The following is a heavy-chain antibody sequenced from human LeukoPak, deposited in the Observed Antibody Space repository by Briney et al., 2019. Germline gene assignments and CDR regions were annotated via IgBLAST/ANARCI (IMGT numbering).Heavy chain of an antibody. D-gene: IGHD4-17*01. CDR2: IYYSGST. CDR1: GGSISNYY. J-gene: IGHJ4*02. Sequence: SETLSLTCTVSGGSISNYYWSWIRQPPGKGLEWIGYIYYSGSTNYNPSLKSRVTISVDTSKNQFSLKLSSVTAADTAVYYCARHGGDYVLDYWGQGTLVTVSS. CDR3: ARHGGDYVLDY. V-gene: IGHV4-59*01.